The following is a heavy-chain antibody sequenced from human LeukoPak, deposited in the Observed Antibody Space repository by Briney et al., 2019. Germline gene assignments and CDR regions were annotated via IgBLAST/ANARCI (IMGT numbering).Heavy chain of an antibody. D-gene: IGHD3-3*01. Sequence: VASVKVSCKASGYTFTSYYMHWVRQAPGQGLEWMGWINPNSGGTNYAQKFQGRVTMTRDTSISTAYMELSRLRSDDTAVYYCARGYYDFWSGLGPWGYWGQGTLVTVSS. CDR1: GYTFTSYY. CDR2: INPNSGGT. J-gene: IGHJ4*02. CDR3: ARGYYDFWSGLGPWGY. V-gene: IGHV1-2*02.